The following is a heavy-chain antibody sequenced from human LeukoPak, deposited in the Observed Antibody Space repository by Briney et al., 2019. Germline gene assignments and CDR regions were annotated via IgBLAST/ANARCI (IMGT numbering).Heavy chain of an antibody. D-gene: IGHD3-22*01. V-gene: IGHV1-18*01. CDR1: GYTFTSYG. CDR2: ISAYNGNT. J-gene: IGHJ4*02. Sequence: ASVKVSCKASGYTFTSYGISWVRQAPGQGLEWMGWISAYNGNTNYAQKLQGRVTMTTDTSTSTAYMELRSLRSDDTAVYYCAREIGVYYYDSSGHHGGDYWGQGTLVTVSS. CDR3: AREIGVYYYDSSGHHGGDY.